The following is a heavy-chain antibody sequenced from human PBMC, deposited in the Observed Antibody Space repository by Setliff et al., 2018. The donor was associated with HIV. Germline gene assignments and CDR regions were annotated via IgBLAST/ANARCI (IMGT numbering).Heavy chain of an antibody. CDR1: GESFSGYY. D-gene: IGHD3-3*01. CDR2: INHSGRA. CDR3: ARGIYVLRLLEWSTEKDYYYYYMDV. J-gene: IGHJ6*03. Sequence: SETLSLTCAVYGESFSGYYWSWIRQPAGKGPEWLGEINHSGRAKYNPSLKSRLTISVDTSKNQFSLRLSSVTAADTAVYYCARGIYVLRLLEWSTEKDYYYYYMDVWGKGTPVTVSS. V-gene: IGHV4-34*01.